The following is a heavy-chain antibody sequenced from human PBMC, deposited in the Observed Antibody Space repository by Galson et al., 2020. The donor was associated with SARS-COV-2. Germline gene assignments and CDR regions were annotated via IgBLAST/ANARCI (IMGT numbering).Heavy chain of an antibody. D-gene: IGHD3-22*01. Sequence: GESLKISCAASGFTIDDYTMHWVRQAPGKGLEWVALISWDGERTFYADSVEGHFTISRDNSKNSLDLQMSSLRTEDTALYYCSARYYYETSAHFYLGAFDIWGEGTKVSV. CDR2: ISWDGERT. J-gene: IGHJ3*02. CDR1: GFTIDDYT. V-gene: IGHV3-43*01. CDR3: SARYYYETSAHFYLGAFDI.